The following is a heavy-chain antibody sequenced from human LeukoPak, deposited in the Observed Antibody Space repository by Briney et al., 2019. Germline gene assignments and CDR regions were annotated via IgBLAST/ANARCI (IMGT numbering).Heavy chain of an antibody. D-gene: IGHD5-18*01. V-gene: IGHV3-53*01. Sequence: GGSLRLSRAASGFTVSSSYMSWVRQAPGKGLEWVSVIYSGGSTYYADSVKGRFTISRDNSKNTLYLQMNSLRAEDTAVYYCARDRVTRGYSYGIPLYGMDVWGQGTTVTVSS. CDR1: GFTVSSSY. J-gene: IGHJ6*02. CDR3: ARDRVTRGYSYGIPLYGMDV. CDR2: IYSGGST.